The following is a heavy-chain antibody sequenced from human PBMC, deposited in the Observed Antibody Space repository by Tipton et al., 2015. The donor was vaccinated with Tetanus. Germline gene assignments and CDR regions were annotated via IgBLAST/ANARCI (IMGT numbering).Heavy chain of an antibody. CDR3: AREADCSGGSCFSGYFDS. CDR2: SWYDGTDK. J-gene: IGHJ4*02. D-gene: IGHD2-15*01. CDR1: GFIFSSYG. Sequence: SLRLSCAASGFIFSSYGIHWVRQAPGKGLEWLAVSWYDGTDKYYADSVKGRFTITRDNSKNTLYLQMNSLRAEDTALYYYAREADCSGGSCFSGYFDSWGQGTQVTVSS. V-gene: IGHV3-33*01.